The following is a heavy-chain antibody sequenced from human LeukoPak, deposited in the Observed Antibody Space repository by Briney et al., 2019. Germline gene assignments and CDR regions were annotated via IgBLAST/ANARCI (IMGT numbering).Heavy chain of an antibody. D-gene: IGHD4-17*01. Sequence: PGGSLRLSCAASDISFRSYGMHWVRKAPGKGLEWVAVFSYDASHKYYADSVKGRFSISRDNSKNTLYPQMNSLRADDTAVYYCAKGARGDTVTSIVGLNWFAPWGQGTLVTVSS. CDR3: AKGARGDTVTSIVGLNWFAP. J-gene: IGHJ5*02. CDR2: FSYDASHK. V-gene: IGHV3-30*18. CDR1: DISFRSYG.